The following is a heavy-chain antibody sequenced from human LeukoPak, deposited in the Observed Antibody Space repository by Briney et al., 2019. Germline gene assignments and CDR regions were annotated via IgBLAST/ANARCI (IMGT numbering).Heavy chain of an antibody. CDR2: IYYSGTI. V-gene: IGHV4-39*07. CDR1: GGSISSSTYS. Sequence: PSETLSLTCTVSGGSISSSTYSWGWLRQPPGKGLEWIGSIYYSGTIYYNPSLKSRVTISVDTSKNQFSLKLSSVTAADTAVYYCARPLSRAIFGVQHRTRAFDIWGQGTMVTVSS. CDR3: ARPLSRAIFGVQHRTRAFDI. D-gene: IGHD3-3*01. J-gene: IGHJ3*02.